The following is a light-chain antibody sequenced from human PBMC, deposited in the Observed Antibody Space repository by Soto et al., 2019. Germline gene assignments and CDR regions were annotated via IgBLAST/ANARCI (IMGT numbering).Light chain of an antibody. CDR2: EVF. CDR3: TSYAGTAPHVV. V-gene: IGLV2-14*01. Sequence: LTQPASVSGSPGQSITISCTGTISDVGGYNYVSWYQHHPGKAPNLMIYEVFNRPSGVSNRFSGSRSGNTASLTISGLQAEDEGDYYCTSYAGTAPHVVFGGGTKLTVL. J-gene: IGLJ2*01. CDR1: ISDVGGYNY.